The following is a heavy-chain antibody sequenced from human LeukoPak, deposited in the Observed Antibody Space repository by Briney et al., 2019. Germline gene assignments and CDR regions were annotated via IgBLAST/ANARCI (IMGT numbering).Heavy chain of an antibody. J-gene: IGHJ4*02. CDR3: AREYCSSTSCLYDY. V-gene: IGHV3-48*01. CDR2: ISSSSSTI. CDR1: GFTFSSYS. Sequence: GGSLRLSCAASGFTFSSYSMNWVRQAPGKGLGWVSYISSSSSTIYYADSVKGRFTISRDKAKNSLYLRMNSLRAEDTAVYYCAREYCSSTSCLYDYWGQGTLVTVSS. D-gene: IGHD2-2*01.